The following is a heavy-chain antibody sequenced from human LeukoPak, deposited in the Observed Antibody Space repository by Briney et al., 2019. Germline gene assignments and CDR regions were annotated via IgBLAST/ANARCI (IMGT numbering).Heavy chain of an antibody. D-gene: IGHD3-22*01. CDR3: TGYYYDSSGYYLDY. J-gene: IGHJ4*02. Sequence: GGSLRLSCATSGFTFSNAWMNWVRQAPGKGLEWVGRIKSKTDGGTTDYAAPVKGRFTISRDDSKNTLYLQMNSLKTEDTAVYYCTGYYYDSSGYYLDYWGQGTLVTVSP. CDR1: GFTFSNAW. V-gene: IGHV3-15*07. CDR2: IKSKTDGGTT.